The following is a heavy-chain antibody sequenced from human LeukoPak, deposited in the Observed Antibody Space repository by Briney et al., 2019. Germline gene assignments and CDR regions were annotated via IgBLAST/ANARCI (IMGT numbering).Heavy chain of an antibody. CDR2: IYHRGST. Sequence: SETLSLTCTVSGYSISSGYYWGWIRQPPGKGLEWIGSIYHRGSTYYNPALKSRVTISVDTSKNQFSLKLSSVTAADTAVYYCARDGATVGPDYWGQGTLVTVSS. D-gene: IGHD4-23*01. J-gene: IGHJ4*02. CDR3: ARDGATVGPDY. CDR1: GYSISSGYY. V-gene: IGHV4-38-2*02.